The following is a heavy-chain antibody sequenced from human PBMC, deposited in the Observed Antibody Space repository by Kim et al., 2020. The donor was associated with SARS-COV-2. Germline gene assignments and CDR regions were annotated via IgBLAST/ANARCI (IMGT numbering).Heavy chain of an antibody. CDR3: ARERFGGSFDY. V-gene: IGHV1-3*01. Sequence: ASVKVSCKASGFTFSDYAMYWVRQAPGQRLEWMGWINAGSGNTRYSQKFQGRVTITWYTSASTAYMDLTSLRFEDTAVYYCARERFGGSFDYWGQGTLVTVSS. J-gene: IGHJ4*02. CDR1: GFTFSDYA. CDR2: INAGSGNT. D-gene: IGHD3-10*01.